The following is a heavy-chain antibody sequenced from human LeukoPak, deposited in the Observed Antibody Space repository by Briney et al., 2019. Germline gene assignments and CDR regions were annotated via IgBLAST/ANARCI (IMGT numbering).Heavy chain of an antibody. V-gene: IGHV3-21*01. CDR1: GFTFSSYS. Sequence: GGSLRLSCAASGFTFSSYSMNWVRQAPGKGLEWVSSISSSSSYIYYADSVKGRFTISRDSAKNSLYLQMNSLRAEDTAVYYCARGLIAAAGYFDYWGQGTLVIVSS. CDR3: ARGLIAAAGYFDY. CDR2: ISSSSSYI. J-gene: IGHJ4*02. D-gene: IGHD6-13*01.